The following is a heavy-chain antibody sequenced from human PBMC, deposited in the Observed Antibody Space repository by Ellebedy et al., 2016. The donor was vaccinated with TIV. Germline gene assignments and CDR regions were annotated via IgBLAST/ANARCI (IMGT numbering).Heavy chain of an antibody. CDR3: AKDPAPVGASRGRSGSRFDH. Sequence: GGSLRLXCEASGFTFARHAMHWVRQYPGQGLEWVAGISWNDERIDYGDSVRGRFVISRDNDKSIMNLQLNSLRVEDTGVYFCAKDPAPVGASRGRSGSRFDHWGQGILVTVSS. CDR1: GFTFARHA. J-gene: IGHJ4*02. V-gene: IGHV3-9*01. D-gene: IGHD3-16*01. CDR2: ISWNDERI.